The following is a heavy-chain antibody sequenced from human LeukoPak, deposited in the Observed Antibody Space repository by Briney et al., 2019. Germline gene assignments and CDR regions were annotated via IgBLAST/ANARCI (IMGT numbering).Heavy chain of an antibody. CDR3: AGDSGLRNGVDV. J-gene: IGHJ6*02. CDR1: EFSVSSNY. V-gene: IGHV3-66*02. Sequence: PGGSLRLSCAASEFSVSSNYMNWVRQAPGKGLEWVSVIYSDGATFYADSVKGRFTISRDSSSNTLFAQMNSLKPEDTGVYYCAGDSGLRNGVDVWGLGTTVTVSS. CDR2: IYSDGAT. D-gene: IGHD3-10*01.